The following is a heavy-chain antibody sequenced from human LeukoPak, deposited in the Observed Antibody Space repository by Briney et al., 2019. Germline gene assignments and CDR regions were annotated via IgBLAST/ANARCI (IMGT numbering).Heavy chain of an antibody. J-gene: IGHJ4*02. Sequence: GGSLRLSCAASGFTFSSYSMNWVRQAPGKGLEWVSSISSSSSYIYYADSVKGRFTISRDNAKNSLYLQMNSLRAEDTALYYCAKAPHYSSTYYFDYWGQGTLVTVSS. CDR2: ISSSSSYI. D-gene: IGHD6-6*01. CDR3: AKAPHYSSTYYFDY. V-gene: IGHV3-21*04. CDR1: GFTFSSYS.